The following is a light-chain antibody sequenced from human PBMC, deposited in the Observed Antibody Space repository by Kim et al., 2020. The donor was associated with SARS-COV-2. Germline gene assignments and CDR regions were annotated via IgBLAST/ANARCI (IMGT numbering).Light chain of an antibody. J-gene: IGLJ2*01. CDR3: NSRDSSGPVV. V-gene: IGLV3-19*01. CDR1: SLRSFY. Sequence: VALGQTVRSTCQGDSLRSFYASWYQQKPGQAPVLVIYGKNNRPSGIPDRFSGSSSGNTASLTITGALAEDEADYYCNSRDSSGPVVFGGGTQLTVL. CDR2: GKN.